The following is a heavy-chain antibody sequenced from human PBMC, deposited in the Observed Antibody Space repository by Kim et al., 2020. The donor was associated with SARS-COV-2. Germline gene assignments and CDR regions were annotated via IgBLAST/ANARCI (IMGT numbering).Heavy chain of an antibody. J-gene: IGHJ4*01. D-gene: IGHD3-22*01. CDR3: SRGRAYCDSCGYYCDY. CDR2: FYDSGST. CDR1: GGSISSDCCY. V-gene: IGHV4-31*03. Sequence: SETLSLTCTVSGGSISSDCCYWIWILQHPGMGLVWYGYFYDSGSTYYNPSLQGRVTISASRSKNQLSLNLITVTAAATASYSCSRGRAYCDSCGYYCDY.